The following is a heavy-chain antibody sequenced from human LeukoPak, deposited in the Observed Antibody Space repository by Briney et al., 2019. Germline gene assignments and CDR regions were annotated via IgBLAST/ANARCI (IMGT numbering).Heavy chain of an antibody. J-gene: IGHJ6*02. Sequence: GESLKISCKGSGYSFTSYWIGWVRQMPGKGLERMGIIYPGDSDTRYSPSFQGQVTISADKSISTAYLQWSSLKASDTAMYYCARHLYTSYGYYGMDVWGQGTTVTVSS. D-gene: IGHD3-16*01. CDR3: ARHLYTSYGYYGMDV. CDR1: GYSFTSYW. CDR2: IYPGDSDT. V-gene: IGHV5-51*01.